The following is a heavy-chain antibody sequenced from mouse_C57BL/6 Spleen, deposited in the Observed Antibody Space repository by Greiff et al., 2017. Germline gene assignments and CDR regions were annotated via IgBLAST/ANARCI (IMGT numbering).Heavy chain of an antibody. CDR2: IYPGSGST. D-gene: IGHD1-1*01. CDR1: GYTFTSYW. Sequence: QVQLQQPGAELVKPGASVKMSCKASGYTFTSYWINWVKQRPGQGLEWIGDIYPGSGSTNYNEKFKSKATLTVDTSSSTAYMQLSSLTSEDSAVYFCARNYYGSIPFVYWGQGTTLTVSS. V-gene: IGHV1-55*01. CDR3: ARNYYGSIPFVY. J-gene: IGHJ2*01.